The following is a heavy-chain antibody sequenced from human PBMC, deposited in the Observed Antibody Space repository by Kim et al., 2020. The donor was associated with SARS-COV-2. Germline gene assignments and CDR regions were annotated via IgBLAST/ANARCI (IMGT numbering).Heavy chain of an antibody. CDR2: TYYSGST. V-gene: IGHV4-39*01. CDR3: ARHTAEEESSGYRLYY. D-gene: IGHD5-12*01. J-gene: IGHJ4*01. Sequence: SETLSLTCTVSGGSISSSSYYWGWLRQPPGKGLEWIGRTYYSGSTYNNPSLKSRVPISVDPSKNQFTLKLSSVTAPHTTVYYGARHTAEEESSGYRLYY. CDR1: GGSISSSSYY.